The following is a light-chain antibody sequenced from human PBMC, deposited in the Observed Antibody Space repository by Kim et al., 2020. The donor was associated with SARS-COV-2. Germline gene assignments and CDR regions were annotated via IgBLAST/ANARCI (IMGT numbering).Light chain of an antibody. CDR3: QQFTS. Sequence: STLSYSVGDTVTITCRASQSISSWMAWYQQKPGKAPKLLLYKASTLQSGVPSRFSGSESGTEFTLTISSLQPDDFATYYCQQFTSFGQGTKVDIK. V-gene: IGKV1-5*03. CDR1: QSISSW. CDR2: KAS. J-gene: IGKJ2*01.